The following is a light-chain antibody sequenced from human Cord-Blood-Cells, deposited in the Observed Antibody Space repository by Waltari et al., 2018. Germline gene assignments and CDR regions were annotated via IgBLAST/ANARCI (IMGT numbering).Light chain of an antibody. V-gene: IGLV2-23*01. CDR1: SSDVGSYTF. J-gene: IGLJ2*01. Sequence: QSALPPPASASGSPGQSITISCTGTSSDVGSYTFISWYQQHPGKAHKLMIYEGSKRPSGVSNRFSGSKSGNTASLTISGLQAEDEADYYCCSYAGSSTWVFGGGTKLTVL. CDR3: CSYAGSSTWV. CDR2: EGS.